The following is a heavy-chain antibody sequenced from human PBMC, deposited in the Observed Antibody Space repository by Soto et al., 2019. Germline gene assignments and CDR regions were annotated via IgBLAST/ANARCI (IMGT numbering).Heavy chain of an antibody. CDR2: ISAYSGDT. V-gene: IGHV1-18*04. CDR3: ARTRDWFDP. CDR1: GYTFTGYY. Sequence: ASVKVSCKASGYTFTGYYMHWVRQAPGQGLEWMGWISAYSGDTNYAQKLQGRVTMTTDTSTSTAYMELRSLRSDDTAVYYCARTRDWFDPWGQGTLVTVSS. D-gene: IGHD3-10*01. J-gene: IGHJ5*02.